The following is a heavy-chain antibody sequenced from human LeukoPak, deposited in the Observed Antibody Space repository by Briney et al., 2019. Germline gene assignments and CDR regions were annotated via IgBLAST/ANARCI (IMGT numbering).Heavy chain of an antibody. CDR2: ISSSSSTI. J-gene: IGHJ6*03. CDR3: AREGVGSSAYYYYYYMDV. D-gene: IGHD6-6*01. Sequence: PGGSLRLSCAASGFTFSSYSMNWVRQAPGKGLEWVSYISSSSSTIYYADSVKGRFTISRDNAKNSLYLQMNSLRAEDTAVYYCAREGVGSSAYYYYYYMDVWGKGTTVTVSS. CDR1: GFTFSSYS. V-gene: IGHV3-48*01.